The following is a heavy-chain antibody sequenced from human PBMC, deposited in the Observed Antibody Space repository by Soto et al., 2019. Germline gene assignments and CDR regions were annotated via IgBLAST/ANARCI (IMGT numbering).Heavy chain of an antibody. CDR2: ISGGGSNT. D-gene: IGHD1-26*01. CDR1: GFPFSSYV. V-gene: IGHV3-23*01. CDR3: ARELIVGPAEYFQH. Sequence: EVQLLESGGGLVQRGGSLRLSCAASGFPFSSYVMSWVRQAPGKGLEWVSGISGGGSNTFYADSVKGRFTISRDNSKNSLYLQMNSLRAEDTAVYYCARELIVGPAEYFQHWGQGTLVTVSS. J-gene: IGHJ1*01.